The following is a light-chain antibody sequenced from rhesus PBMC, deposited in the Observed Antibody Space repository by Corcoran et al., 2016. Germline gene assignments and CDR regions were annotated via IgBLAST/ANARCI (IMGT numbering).Light chain of an antibody. V-gene: IGKV1-22*01. CDR1: QSINNW. CDR3: RQYHSSPWT. Sequence: DIQMTQSTSSLSASVGDTVTITCRASQSINNWLDWYQQKPGKAPKLLIYKGFLLQSGVPSRFTGSGSGKDYTLTSNSLQAEDFATYYCRQYHSSPWTFGQGTKVEIK. CDR2: KGF. J-gene: IGKJ1*01.